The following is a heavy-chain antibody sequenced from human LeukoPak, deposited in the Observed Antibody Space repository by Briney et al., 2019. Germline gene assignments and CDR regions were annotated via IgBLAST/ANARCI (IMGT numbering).Heavy chain of an antibody. J-gene: IGHJ4*02. CDR3: ARAKGQWLGSFDY. V-gene: IGHV3-20*04. Sequence: PGGSLRLSCAASGFTFSSYGMSWVRQAPGKGLEWVSGINWNGGSTGYADSVKGRFTISRDNAKNSLYLQMNSLRAEDTALYYCARAKGQWLGSFDYWGQGTLVTVSS. CDR2: INWNGGST. D-gene: IGHD6-19*01. CDR1: GFTFSSYG.